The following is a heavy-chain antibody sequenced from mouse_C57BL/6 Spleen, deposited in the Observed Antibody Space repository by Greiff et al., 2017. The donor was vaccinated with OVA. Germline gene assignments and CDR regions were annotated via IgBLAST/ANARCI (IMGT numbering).Heavy chain of an antibody. J-gene: IGHJ2*01. V-gene: IGHV1-82*01. Sequence: QVQLKESGPELVKPGASVKISCKASGYAFSSSWMNWVKQRPGKGLEWIGRIYPGDGDTNYNGKFKGKATLTADKSSSTAYMQLSSLTSEDSAVYFCARGRDSSGLFDYWGKGTTLTVSS. CDR1: GYAFSSSW. CDR2: IYPGDGDT. CDR3: ARGRDSSGLFDY. D-gene: IGHD3-2*02.